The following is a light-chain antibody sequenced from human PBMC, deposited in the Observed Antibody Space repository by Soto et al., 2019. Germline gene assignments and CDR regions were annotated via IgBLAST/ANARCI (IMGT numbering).Light chain of an antibody. J-gene: IGKJ1*01. CDR1: QRVSSSF. CDR3: QQYGSSPPT. Sequence: EIVLTQSPGTLSLSPGARATLSCRASQRVSSSFLAWYQHKVGQAPRLLIYGASSRATGIPYRFSGSGSGTDFTLTISSLEPEDFAVYHCQQYGSSPPTFGQGTKVDI. CDR2: GAS. V-gene: IGKV3-20*01.